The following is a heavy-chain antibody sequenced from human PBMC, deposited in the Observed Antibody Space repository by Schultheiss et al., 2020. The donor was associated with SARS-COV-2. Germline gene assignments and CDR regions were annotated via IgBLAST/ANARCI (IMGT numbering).Heavy chain of an antibody. V-gene: IGHV3-23*01. CDR1: GFTFSSYA. CDR3: AKDRVYASFFDY. CDR2: ISGSGGST. J-gene: IGHJ4*02. Sequence: GESLKISCAASGFTFSSYAMSWVRQAPGKGLEWVSAISGSGGSTYYADSVKGRFTISRDNSKNTLYLQMNSLRAEDTAVYYCAKDRVYASFFDYWGQGNLVTVSS. D-gene: IGHD2-8*01.